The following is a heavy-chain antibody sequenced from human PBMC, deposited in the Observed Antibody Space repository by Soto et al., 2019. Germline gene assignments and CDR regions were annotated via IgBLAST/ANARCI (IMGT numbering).Heavy chain of an antibody. D-gene: IGHD1-1*01. CDR2: ISYDGSNK. J-gene: IGHJ6*02. Sequence: QVQLVESGGGVVQPGRSLRLSCAASGFTFSSYGMHWVRQAPGKGLEWVAVISYDGSNKYYADSVKGRFTISRENSKNTLYRQMNSLRAEDTAVYYCAKDQGGQLERDYYYYGMDVWGQGTTVTVSS. CDR3: AKDQGGQLERDYYYYGMDV. V-gene: IGHV3-30*18. CDR1: GFTFSSYG.